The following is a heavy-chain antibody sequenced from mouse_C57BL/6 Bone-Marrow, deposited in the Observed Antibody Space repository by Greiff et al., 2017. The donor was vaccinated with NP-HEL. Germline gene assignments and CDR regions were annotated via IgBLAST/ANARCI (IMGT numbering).Heavy chain of an antibody. Sequence: QVQLQQPGAELVMPGASVKLSCKASGYTFTSYWMHWVKQRPGQGLEWIGEIDPSDSYTNYNQKFKGKSTLTVDKSSSTAYMQLSSLTSEDSAVYYCERSGYGNFGYYYAMDYWGQGTSVTVSS. CDR3: ERSGYGNFGYYYAMDY. D-gene: IGHD2-10*02. CDR2: IDPSDSYT. J-gene: IGHJ4*01. V-gene: IGHV1-69*01. CDR1: GYTFTSYW.